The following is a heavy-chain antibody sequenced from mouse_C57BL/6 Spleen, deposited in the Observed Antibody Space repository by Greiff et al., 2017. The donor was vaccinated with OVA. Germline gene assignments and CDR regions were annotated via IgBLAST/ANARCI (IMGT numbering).Heavy chain of an antibody. CDR2: IYPSDSET. V-gene: IGHV1-61*01. D-gene: IGHD2-2*01. Sequence: VQLQQPGAELVRPGSSVKLSCKASGYTFTSYWMDWVKQRPGQGLEWIGNIYPSDSETHYNQKFKDKATLTVDKSSSTAYMQLSSLTSEDSAVYYCARDYGYAGNAMDYWGQGTSVTVSS. CDR1: GYTFTSYW. J-gene: IGHJ4*01. CDR3: ARDYGYAGNAMDY.